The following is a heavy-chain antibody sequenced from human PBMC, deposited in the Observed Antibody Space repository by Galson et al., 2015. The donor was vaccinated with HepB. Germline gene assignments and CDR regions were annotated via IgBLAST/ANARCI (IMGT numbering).Heavy chain of an antibody. CDR1: GYTFTSYD. J-gene: IGHJ4*02. D-gene: IGHD2-2*01. Sequence: SVKVSCKASGYTFTSYDINWVRQATGQGLEWMGWMNPNSGNAGYAQKFQGRVTMTRNTSISTAYMELSSLRSEDTAVYYCARAYCSSTSCYRSVGYWGQGTLVTVSS. V-gene: IGHV1-8*01. CDR3: ARAYCSSTSCYRSVGY. CDR2: MNPNSGNA.